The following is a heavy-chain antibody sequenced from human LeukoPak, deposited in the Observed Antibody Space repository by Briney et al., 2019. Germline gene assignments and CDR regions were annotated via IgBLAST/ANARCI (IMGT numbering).Heavy chain of an antibody. V-gene: IGHV3-23*01. Sequence: PGGSLRLSCAASGFTFSSYATSWVRQAPGKGLEWVSSIGGGGVDTYYADSVKGRFTISRDNSKNTLYLQMNSLRVEDTAVYYCAKDPPTTGTTFDNWGRGTLVTVPS. J-gene: IGHJ4*02. CDR3: AKDPPTTGTTFDN. CDR1: GFTFSSYA. D-gene: IGHD1-1*01. CDR2: IGGGGVDT.